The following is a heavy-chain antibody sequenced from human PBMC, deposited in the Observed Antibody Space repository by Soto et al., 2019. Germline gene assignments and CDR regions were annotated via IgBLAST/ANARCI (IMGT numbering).Heavy chain of an antibody. Sequence: PGGSLRLSCAASGFTFSTFAMSWVRQAPGKGLEWLSAISGSGGGTYYADSVKGRFTISRDNSKNTLYLQMNSLRAEDTAVYYCAKDSTYYDFWSAYSYWGQGTLVTVS. V-gene: IGHV3-23*01. CDR3: AKDSTYYDFWSAYSY. CDR1: GFTFSTFA. CDR2: ISGSGGGT. J-gene: IGHJ4*02. D-gene: IGHD3-3*01.